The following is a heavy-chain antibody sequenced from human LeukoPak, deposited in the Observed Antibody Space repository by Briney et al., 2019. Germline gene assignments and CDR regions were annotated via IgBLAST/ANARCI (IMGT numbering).Heavy chain of an antibody. J-gene: IGHJ6*03. V-gene: IGHV5-51*01. CDR1: GYSFTGYW. D-gene: IGHD2-2*01. CDR2: IYPGDSDT. Sequence: GESLKISCKGSGYSFTGYWIGWVRQMPGKGLEWMGIIYPGDSDTRYSPSFQGQVTISADKSISTAYLQWSSLKASDTAMYYCARRIARYCSSTSCLGDYYYMDVWGKGTTVTVSS. CDR3: ARRIARYCSSTSCLGDYYYMDV.